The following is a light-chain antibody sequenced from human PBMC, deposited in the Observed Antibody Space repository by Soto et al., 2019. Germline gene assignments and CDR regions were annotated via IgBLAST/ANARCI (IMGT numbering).Light chain of an antibody. CDR2: RDN. CDR3: AAWDDTVRSYV. V-gene: IGLV1-47*01. CDR1: ISNIGTNY. J-gene: IGLJ1*01. Sequence: QSVLTQPPSVSGTPGQRVTISCSGGISNIGTNYVHWFQQLPGTAPKVLSNRDNQRPSGVPDRFSVSKSGTSASLAISGLRSEGEAEYYCAAWDDTVRSYVFGTGTKLTVL.